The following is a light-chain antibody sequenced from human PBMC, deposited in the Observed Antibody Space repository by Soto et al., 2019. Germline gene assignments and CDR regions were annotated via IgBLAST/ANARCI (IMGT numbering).Light chain of an antibody. CDR1: QGISNF. Sequence: GDRVTITCRAGQGISNFLAWYQQKPGEVPELLIYDSSTLQSGVPSRFSGSRSGTDFTLTISSLQPEDVATYYCQEYYSPPRTFGQGTKVDIK. J-gene: IGKJ1*01. CDR3: QEYYSPPRT. V-gene: IGKV1-27*01. CDR2: DSS.